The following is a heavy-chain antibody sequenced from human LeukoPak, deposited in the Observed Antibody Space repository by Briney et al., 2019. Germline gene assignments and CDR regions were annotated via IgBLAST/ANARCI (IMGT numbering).Heavy chain of an antibody. CDR3: ARSQAEWAAPGFDN. Sequence: PSETLSLTCTVSRGSLSGYHWSWIRQSPGQGLEWIGEIEQSGSTKNNPSLKSRVTMPRDTSKKQFSLKLRSLTAADTAVYFCARSQAEWAAPGFDNWGHGTMVTVSS. D-gene: IGHD1-26*01. CDR2: IEQSGST. CDR1: RGSLSGYH. J-gene: IGHJ3*02. V-gene: IGHV4-34*01.